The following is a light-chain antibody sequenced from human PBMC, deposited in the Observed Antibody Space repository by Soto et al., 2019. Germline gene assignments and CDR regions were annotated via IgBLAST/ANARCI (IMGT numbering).Light chain of an antibody. J-gene: IGLJ1*01. CDR1: SSDVGGYNY. CDR3: SSYTSSTNLHV. CDR2: EVH. V-gene: IGLV2-14*01. Sequence: QSALTQPASVSGSPGQSITISCTGTSSDVGGYNYVSWYQQHPGKAPKLIIYEVHNRPSGVSDRFSGSKSGNTASLTISGLQTEDEADYYCSSYTSSTNLHVLGTGTKLTVL.